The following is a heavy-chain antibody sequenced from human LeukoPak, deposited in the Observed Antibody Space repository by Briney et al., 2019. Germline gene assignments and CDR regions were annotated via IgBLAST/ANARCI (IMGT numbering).Heavy chain of an antibody. V-gene: IGHV3-30*02. CDR1: GFTFSQYG. CDR2: IQYDENKK. J-gene: IGHJ4*02. CDR3: ARDVAWYFTRASCSYFGF. D-gene: IGHD2-2*01. Sequence: PGGSLRLSCAASGFTFSQYGMHWVRQAPGKGLDWVSSIQYDENKKSYSDSVKGRFTVSRDNSKNTLFLQMNRLRVEDTAVYYCARDVAWYFTRASCSYFGFWGQGTLVTVSS.